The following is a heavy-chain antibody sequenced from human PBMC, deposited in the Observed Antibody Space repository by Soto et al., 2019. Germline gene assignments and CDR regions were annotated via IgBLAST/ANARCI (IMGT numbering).Heavy chain of an antibody. CDR3: ARGVAGSGFDL. CDR1: GDSVSSNTAA. J-gene: IGHJ4*02. D-gene: IGHD6-19*01. Sequence: SQTLSLTCASSGDSVSSNTAAWNWIRSSPSRGLEWLGRTYYRSNWRHDYAVSVKSRITVNPDTSKNHFSLQLNSVTPDDTAVYYCARGVAGSGFDLWGQGPLVTLSS. CDR2: TYYRSNWRH. V-gene: IGHV6-1*01.